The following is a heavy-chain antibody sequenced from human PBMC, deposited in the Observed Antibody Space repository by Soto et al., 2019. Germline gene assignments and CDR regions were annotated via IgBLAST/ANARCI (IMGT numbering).Heavy chain of an antibody. Sequence: QVQLQESGPGLVKPSETLSLTCTVSGGSISSYYWSWIRQPAGKGLEWIGRIYTSGSTNYNPSLKSRVTMSVDTSKNQFSLKLSSVTAADTAVYYCARSSRVRGVIMRHDAFDIWGQGTMVTVSS. CDR1: GGSISSYY. D-gene: IGHD3-10*01. J-gene: IGHJ3*02. CDR3: ARSSRVRGVIMRHDAFDI. CDR2: IYTSGST. V-gene: IGHV4-4*07.